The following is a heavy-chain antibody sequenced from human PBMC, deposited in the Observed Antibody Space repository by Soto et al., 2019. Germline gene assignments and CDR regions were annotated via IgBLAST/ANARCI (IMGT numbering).Heavy chain of an antibody. J-gene: IGHJ4*02. V-gene: IGHV3-74*01. Sequence: GGSLRLSCAASGFTFSNYWMHWVRQAPGKGLVWVSRINSEGSSTNYADSVKGRFTISRDNAKNTLYLQMSSLRAEDTAVYYCARGAAVTTKANDYWGQGTLVTVSS. CDR3: ARGAAVTTKANDY. CDR1: GFTFSNYW. D-gene: IGHD4-4*01. CDR2: INSEGSST.